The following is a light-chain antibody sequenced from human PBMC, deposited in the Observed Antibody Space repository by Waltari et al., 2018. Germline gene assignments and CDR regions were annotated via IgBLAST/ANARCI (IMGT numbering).Light chain of an antibody. CDR1: SSDVGGYNC. CDR2: DVS. J-gene: IGLJ1*01. CDR3: SSYTSSNTLV. V-gene: IGLV2-14*03. Sequence: QSALTQPASVSGSPGESITISCTGTSSDVGGYNCVSWYQQHPGKAPKLMIYDVSNRPSGVSNRVSGSKSGNTASLTISGHQAEDEADYYCSSYTSSNTLVFGTGTKVTAL.